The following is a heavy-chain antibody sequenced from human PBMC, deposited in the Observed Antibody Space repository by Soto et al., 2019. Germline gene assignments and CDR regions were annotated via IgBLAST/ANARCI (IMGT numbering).Heavy chain of an antibody. D-gene: IGHD4-4*01. J-gene: IGHJ4*02. CDR1: GGSISSSSYY. CDR3: ARPIGTTHYFDY. CDR2: IYYSGST. Sequence: QLQLQESGPGLVKPSETLSLTCTVSGGSISSSSYYWGWIRQPPGKGLEWIGSIYYSGSTYYNPSLKSRVTISVDTATKQSSLKLSSVTAADTAVYYCARPIGTTHYFDYWGQGTLVTVSS. V-gene: IGHV4-39*01.